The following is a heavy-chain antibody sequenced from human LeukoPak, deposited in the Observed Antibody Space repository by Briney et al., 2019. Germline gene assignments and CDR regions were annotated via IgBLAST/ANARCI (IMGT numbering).Heavy chain of an antibody. J-gene: IGHJ3*02. D-gene: IGHD3-22*01. Sequence: SQTLSLTCAISGDSVSSNSAAWNWIRQSPSRGLEWLGRTYYRSNWYNDYAVSVKSRITINPDTSKNQFSLQLNSVTPEDTAVYYCAREHITMIVVVISDAFDIWGQGTMVTVSS. CDR1: GDSVSSNSAA. CDR2: TYYRSNWYN. V-gene: IGHV6-1*01. CDR3: AREHITMIVVVISDAFDI.